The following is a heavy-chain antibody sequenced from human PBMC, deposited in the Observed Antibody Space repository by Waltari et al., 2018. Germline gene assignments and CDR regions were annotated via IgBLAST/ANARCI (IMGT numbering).Heavy chain of an antibody. D-gene: IGHD2-21*01. CDR1: GGSFSGYY. Sequence: QVQLQQWGAGLLKPSETLSLTCAVYGGSFSGYYWSWIRKPPGKGLEWIGEINHSGSTNYNPSLKSRVTISVDTSKNQFSLKLSSVTAADTAVYYCARRLAYEGGAFDIWGQGTMVTVSS. V-gene: IGHV4-34*01. CDR2: INHSGST. CDR3: ARRLAYEGGAFDI. J-gene: IGHJ3*02.